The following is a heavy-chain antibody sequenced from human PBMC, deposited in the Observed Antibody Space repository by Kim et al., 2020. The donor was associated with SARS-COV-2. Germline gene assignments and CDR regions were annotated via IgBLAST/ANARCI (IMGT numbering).Heavy chain of an antibody. D-gene: IGHD6-6*01. J-gene: IGHJ6*02. Sequence: SVKVSCKASGGTFSSYAISWVRQAPGQGLEWMGGIIPIFGTANYAQKFQGRVTITADESTSTAYMELSSLRSEDTAVYYCARGSGLLQHVPYYYYGMDVWGQGTTVTVSS. CDR3: ARGSGLLQHVPYYYYGMDV. V-gene: IGHV1-69*13. CDR1: GGTFSSYA. CDR2: IIPIFGTA.